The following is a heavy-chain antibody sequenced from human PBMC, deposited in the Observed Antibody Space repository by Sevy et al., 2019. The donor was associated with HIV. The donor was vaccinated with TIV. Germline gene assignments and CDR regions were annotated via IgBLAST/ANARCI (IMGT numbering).Heavy chain of an antibody. Sequence: GGSLRLSCAASGFTFSSYSMNWVRQAPGKGLEWVSSISSSSSYIYYADSVKGRLTISRDNAKNSLYLQMNSLRAEDTAVYYCARDALYYYDSSGYYHHFDYWGQGTLVTVSS. CDR1: GFTFSSYS. V-gene: IGHV3-21*01. D-gene: IGHD3-22*01. J-gene: IGHJ4*02. CDR2: ISSSSSYI. CDR3: ARDALYYYDSSGYYHHFDY.